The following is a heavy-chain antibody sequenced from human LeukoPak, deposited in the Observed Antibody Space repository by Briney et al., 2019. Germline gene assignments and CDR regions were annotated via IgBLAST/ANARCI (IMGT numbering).Heavy chain of an antibody. Sequence: GGSLRLSCAASGFTFSSNAMSWVRQAPGKGLEWVSVITGNDGRTYYADSVKGRFTISRDNSKNTLSLQMNSLRAEDTAVYYCAKDAVAPGSSGDYFDYWGQGTLVTVSS. J-gene: IGHJ4*02. V-gene: IGHV3-23*01. CDR2: ITGNDGRT. CDR3: AKDAVAPGSSGDYFDY. CDR1: GFTFSSNA. D-gene: IGHD3-10*01.